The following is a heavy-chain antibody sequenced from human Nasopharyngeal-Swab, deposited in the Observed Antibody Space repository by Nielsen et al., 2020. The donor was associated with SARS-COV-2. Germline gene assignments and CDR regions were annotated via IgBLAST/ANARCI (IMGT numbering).Heavy chain of an antibody. V-gene: IGHV3-30*02. CDR1: GFTFCSFG. D-gene: IGHD2-15*01. CDR2: VSADGKTQ. Sequence: GESLKISCAASGFTFCSFGMHWVRQATGKGLEWVAVVSADGKTQYYADSMKGRFTISRDNSQDTLYLQIDSLRVEDTAVYYCGGGTCCPRYLDFWGQGTLVTVST. J-gene: IGHJ4*02. CDR3: GGGTCCPRYLDF.